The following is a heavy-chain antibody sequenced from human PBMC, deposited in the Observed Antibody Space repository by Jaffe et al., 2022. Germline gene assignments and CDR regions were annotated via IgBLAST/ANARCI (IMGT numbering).Heavy chain of an antibody. CDR2: IRYDGSNK. D-gene: IGHD2-2*01. J-gene: IGHJ4*02. CDR3: AKDLPVVPAAPYYFDY. V-gene: IGHV3-30*02. CDR1: GFTFSSYG. Sequence: QVQLVESGGGVVQPGGSLRLSCAASGFTFSSYGMHWVRQAPGKGLEWVAFIRYDGSNKYYADSVKGRFTISRDNSKNTLYLQMNSLRAEDTAVYYCAKDLPVVPAAPYYFDYWGQGTLVTVSS.